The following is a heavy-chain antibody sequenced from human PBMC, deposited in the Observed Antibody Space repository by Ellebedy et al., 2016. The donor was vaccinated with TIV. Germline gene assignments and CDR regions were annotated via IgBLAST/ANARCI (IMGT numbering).Heavy chain of an antibody. D-gene: IGHD6-19*01. J-gene: IGHJ4*02. CDR2: IKQDGSEE. CDR3: ARGSGWIIDY. CDR1: GFTVSSYW. Sequence: PGGSLRLSCTDSGFTVSSYWMQWVRQAPGKGLEWVANIKQDGSEEYYLDSVKGRFTTSRDNAKKSLYLQMNSLRSEDTAVYYCARGSGWIIDYWGQGTLVTVSS. V-gene: IGHV3-7*04.